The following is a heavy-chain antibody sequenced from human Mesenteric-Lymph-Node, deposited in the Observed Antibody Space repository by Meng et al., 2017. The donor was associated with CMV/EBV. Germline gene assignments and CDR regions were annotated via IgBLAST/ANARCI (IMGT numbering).Heavy chain of an antibody. V-gene: IGHV4-34*01. CDR2: INHSGST. CDR1: GGSFSGYY. Sequence: QWQLHQWGAGVLKPSETLSVTCAVYGGSFSGYYWNWIRQSPEKGLEWIGEINHSGSTTYNPSFTSRIIISVDTSTNQISLNMSSVTAADTAVYYCARGSSYDILTGYFDYWGQGALVTVSS. D-gene: IGHD3-9*01. CDR3: ARGSSYDILTGYFDY. J-gene: IGHJ4*02.